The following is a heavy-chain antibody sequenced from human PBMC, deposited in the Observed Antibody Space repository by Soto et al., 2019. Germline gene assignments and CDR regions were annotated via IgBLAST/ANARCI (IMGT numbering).Heavy chain of an antibody. CDR1: GGSFSGYY. V-gene: IGHV4-34*01. Sequence: SETLSLTCAVYGGSFSGYYWTWIRQPPGTGLEWIGEINHSGSTNYNPSLKSRVTMSVDTSRNQLLLQLNSVTAADTAVYYCARESAGSGKNNWFDPWGQGTLVTVSS. CDR2: INHSGST. J-gene: IGHJ5*02. CDR3: ARESAGSGKNNWFDP. D-gene: IGHD3-10*01.